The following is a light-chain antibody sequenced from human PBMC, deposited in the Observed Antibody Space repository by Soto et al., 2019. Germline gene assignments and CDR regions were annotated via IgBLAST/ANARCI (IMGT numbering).Light chain of an antibody. CDR2: GAS. CDR3: QQYGSSPRT. J-gene: IGKJ1*01. Sequence: EIVLTQSPGTLSLSPGERATLSCRASQSVSGSYLAGYQQKPGQAPRLLIYGASSRATGIPDRFSGSGSGTDFTLTISRLEPEDFAVYYCQQYGSSPRTFGQGTKVEVK. CDR1: QSVSGSY. V-gene: IGKV3-20*01.